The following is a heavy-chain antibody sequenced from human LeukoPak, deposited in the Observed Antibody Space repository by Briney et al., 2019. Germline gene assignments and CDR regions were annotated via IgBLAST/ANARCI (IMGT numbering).Heavy chain of an antibody. Sequence: SETLSLTCAVSGGSISSSNWWSWVRQPPGKGLEWIGEIYRSGSTNYNPSLKSRVTISVDKSKNQFSLKLSSVTAADTAVYYCASRPGIAAAGTGPYYYYGMDVWGQGTTVTVSS. D-gene: IGHD6-13*01. V-gene: IGHV4-4*02. J-gene: IGHJ6*02. CDR3: ASRPGIAAAGTGPYYYYGMDV. CDR1: GGSISSSNW. CDR2: IYRSGST.